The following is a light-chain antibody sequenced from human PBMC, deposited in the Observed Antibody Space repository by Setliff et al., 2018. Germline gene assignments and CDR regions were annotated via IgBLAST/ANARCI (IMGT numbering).Light chain of an antibody. V-gene: IGLV2-14*03. J-gene: IGLJ2*01. Sequence: QSALAQPASVSGSPGQSITISCTGTSSDIGGYNYVSWYQQFPGKAPNLIIYDVDKRPPGLSTRFSGSKSGNTAALTISGLQAEDEADYYCTSYRSLGIVFGGGTKVTVL. CDR1: SSDIGGYNY. CDR3: TSYRSLGIV. CDR2: DVD.